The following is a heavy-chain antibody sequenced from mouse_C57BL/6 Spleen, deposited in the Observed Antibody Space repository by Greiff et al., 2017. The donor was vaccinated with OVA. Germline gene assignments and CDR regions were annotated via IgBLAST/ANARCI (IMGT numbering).Heavy chain of an antibody. V-gene: IGHV1-80*01. D-gene: IGHD2-4*01. CDR3: ARCDYGPYYAMDY. Sequence: VQLQQSGAELVKPGASVKISCKASGYAFSSYWMNWVKQRPGKGLEWIGQIYPGDGDTNYNGKFKGKATLTADKSSSTAYMQLSSLTSEDSAVYFCARCDYGPYYAMDYWGQGTSVTVSS. CDR2: IYPGDGDT. CDR1: GYAFSSYW. J-gene: IGHJ4*01.